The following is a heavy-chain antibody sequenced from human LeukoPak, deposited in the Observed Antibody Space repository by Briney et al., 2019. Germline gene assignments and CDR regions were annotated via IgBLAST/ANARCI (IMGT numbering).Heavy chain of an antibody. CDR1: GFSFSNYW. D-gene: IGHD2-2*01. Sequence: PGGSLRLSCAVSGFSFSNYWMNWVRQAPGKGLEWVANINQDGNVKYYVDSVKGRFTISRDNAKNSLYLQMNSLRAEDTAVYYCARPYCYSTTSYSPPDYWGQGTLVTVSS. CDR2: INQDGNVK. CDR3: ARPYCYSTTSYSPPDY. V-gene: IGHV3-7*01. J-gene: IGHJ4*02.